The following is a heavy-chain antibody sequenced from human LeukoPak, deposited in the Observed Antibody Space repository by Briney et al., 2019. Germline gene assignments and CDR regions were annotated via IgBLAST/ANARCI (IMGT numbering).Heavy chain of an antibody. CDR1: GGSFSGYY. CDR2: INHSGST. J-gene: IGHJ4*02. V-gene: IGHV4-34*01. Sequence: SETLSLTCAVYGGSFSGYYWSWIRQPPGKGLEWIGEINHSGSTNYNPSLKSRVTISVDTSKNQFSLKLSSVTAADTAVYYCARLSRFGWYYYDSSGYSYWGQGTLVTVSS. D-gene: IGHD3-22*01. CDR3: ARLSRFGWYYYDSSGYSY.